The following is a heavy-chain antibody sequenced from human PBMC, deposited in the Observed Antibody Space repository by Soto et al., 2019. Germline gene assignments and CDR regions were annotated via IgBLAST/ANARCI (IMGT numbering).Heavy chain of an antibody. J-gene: IGHJ2*01. CDR3: AKGYCSCASFFFQAEDGIRDALPVSAFLLNRSSDL. CDR2: IIAIGGST. D-gene: IGHD2-15*01. V-gene: IGHV3-23*01. Sequence: KGLEWVSGIIAIGGSTYYSDSVKGRFTISRDSSRNTLYLQMISLRAGDTAVYHGAKGYCSCASFFFQAEDGIRDALPVSAFLLNRSSDL.